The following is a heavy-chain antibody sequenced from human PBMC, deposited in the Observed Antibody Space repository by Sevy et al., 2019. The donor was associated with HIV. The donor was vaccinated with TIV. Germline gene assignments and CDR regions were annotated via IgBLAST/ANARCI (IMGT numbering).Heavy chain of an antibody. CDR2: ISSSSSYI. CDR3: ARDMFFGVVTPWGNWFDP. Sequence: GGSLRLSCAASGFTFSSYSMNWVRQAPGKGLEWVSSISSSSSYIYYANSVKGRFTISRDNAKNSLYLQMNSLRAEDTAVYYCARDMFFGVVTPWGNWFDPWGQGTLVTVSS. D-gene: IGHD3-3*01. V-gene: IGHV3-21*01. CDR1: GFTFSSYS. J-gene: IGHJ5*02.